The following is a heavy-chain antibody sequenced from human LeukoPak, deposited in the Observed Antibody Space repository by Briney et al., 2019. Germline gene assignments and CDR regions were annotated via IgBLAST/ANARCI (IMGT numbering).Heavy chain of an antibody. CDR3: ARTPIVVVTPGAFDI. Sequence: SSETLSLTCTVSGGSISSYYWSWIRQPPGKGLEWIGYIYYSGSTNYNPSLKSRVTISVDTSKNQFSLKLSSVTAADTAVYYCARTPIVVVTPGAFDIWGQGTMVTVSS. CDR1: GGSISSYY. D-gene: IGHD2-21*02. J-gene: IGHJ3*02. V-gene: IGHV4-59*08. CDR2: IYYSGST.